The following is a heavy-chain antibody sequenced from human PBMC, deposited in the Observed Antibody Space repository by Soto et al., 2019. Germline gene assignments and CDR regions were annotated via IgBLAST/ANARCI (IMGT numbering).Heavy chain of an antibody. D-gene: IGHD2-15*01. J-gene: IGHJ6*02. V-gene: IGHV1-69*06. CDR3: ARVQSAVVVAATPHLLAFMDV. Sequence: KVSCKASGGTFSSYAISWVRQAPGQGLEWMGGIIPIFGTANYAQKFQGRVTITADKSTSTAYMELSSLRSEDTAVYYCARVQSAVVVAATPHLLAFMDVWGQGTTVTVSS. CDR2: IIPIFGTA. CDR1: GGTFSSYA.